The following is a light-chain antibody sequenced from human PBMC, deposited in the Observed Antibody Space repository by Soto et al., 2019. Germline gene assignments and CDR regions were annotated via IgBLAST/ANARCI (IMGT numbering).Light chain of an antibody. J-gene: IGLJ1*01. CDR3: SSYTNNNTLGGL. Sequence: QSALTQPASVSGSPGQSITISCTGTSSDVGNYNYVSWYQQYPGKAPKLMIYEVSNRPSGVSNRFSGSKSGNTASLTISGLQTGDEADYYCSSYTNNNTLGGLFGTGTKLTVL. CDR1: SSDVGNYNY. CDR2: EVS. V-gene: IGLV2-14*01.